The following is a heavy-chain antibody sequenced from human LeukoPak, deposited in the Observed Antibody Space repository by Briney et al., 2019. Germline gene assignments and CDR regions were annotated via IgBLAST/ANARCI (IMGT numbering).Heavy chain of an antibody. CDR1: GFTFSSYG. V-gene: IGHV3-30*18. CDR3: AKLAVGGSYYDY. J-gene: IGHJ4*02. D-gene: IGHD1-26*01. Sequence: GRSLRLSCAASGFTFSSYGMHWVRQAPGKGLEWVAVISYDGSNKYYADSVKGRFTISRDNSKNTLYLQMNSLRAEDTAVYYCAKLAVGGSYYDYWGQGTLVTVSS. CDR2: ISYDGSNK.